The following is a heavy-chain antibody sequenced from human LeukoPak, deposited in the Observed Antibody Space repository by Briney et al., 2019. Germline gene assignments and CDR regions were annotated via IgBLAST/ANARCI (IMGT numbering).Heavy chain of an antibody. V-gene: IGHV3-21*01. J-gene: IGHJ4*02. CDR1: GFTFSSYS. Sequence: KPGGSLRLSCAASGFTFSSYSMNWVRQAPGKGLEWVSSISSSSSYIYYADSVKGRFTISRDNAKNSLYLQMNSLRAEDTAVYYCARDRALVPAAKYSDYWGQGTLVTVSS. CDR2: ISSSSSYI. D-gene: IGHD2-2*01. CDR3: ARDRALVPAAKYSDY.